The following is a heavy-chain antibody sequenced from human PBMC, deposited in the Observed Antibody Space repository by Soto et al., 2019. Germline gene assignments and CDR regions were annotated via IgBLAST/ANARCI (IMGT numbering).Heavy chain of an antibody. J-gene: IGHJ5*02. D-gene: IGHD3-3*01. CDR1: GYTFTSYG. Sequence: QVQLVQSGAEVKKPGASVKVSCKASGYTFTSYGISWVRQAPGQGLEWMGWISAYNGNTNYAQKLQGRVTRTTDTPTSTAYMELRSLRSDDTAVYYCARDITGVALLYNWFDPWGQGTLVTVSS. V-gene: IGHV1-18*01. CDR2: ISAYNGNT. CDR3: ARDITGVALLYNWFDP.